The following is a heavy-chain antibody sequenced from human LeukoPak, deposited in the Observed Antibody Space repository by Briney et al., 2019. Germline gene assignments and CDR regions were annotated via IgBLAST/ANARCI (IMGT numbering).Heavy chain of an antibody. V-gene: IGHV5-10-1*01. CDR1: GYSFTSYW. CDR3: ARPGEYCSGGSCDNYGMDV. CDR2: SDPSDSYT. Sequence: GESLKISCKGSGYSFTSYWISWGRQMPGKVLEWMGRSDPSDSYTNYSPSFQVHVTISADKSISTAYLQWSSLKASDTAMYYCARPGEYCSGGSCDNYGMDVWGQGTTVTVSS. D-gene: IGHD2-15*01. J-gene: IGHJ6*02.